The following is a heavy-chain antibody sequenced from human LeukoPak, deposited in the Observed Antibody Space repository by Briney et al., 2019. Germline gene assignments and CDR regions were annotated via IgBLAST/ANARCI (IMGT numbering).Heavy chain of an antibody. Sequence: KSSETLSLTCTVSGGSISSGGYYWSWIRQPPGKGLEWIGSLYYSGSTYYNPSLKSRVTISVDTSKNQFSLKLSSVTAADTAVFYCARRSYYDSSAIFDYWGQGTLVTVSS. CDR2: LYYSGST. CDR1: GGSISSGGYY. CDR3: ARRSYYDSSAIFDY. V-gene: IGHV4-39*01. D-gene: IGHD3-22*01. J-gene: IGHJ4*02.